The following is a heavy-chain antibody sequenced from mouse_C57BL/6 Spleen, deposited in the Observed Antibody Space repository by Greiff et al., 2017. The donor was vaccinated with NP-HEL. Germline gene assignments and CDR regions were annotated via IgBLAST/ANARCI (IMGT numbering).Heavy chain of an antibody. D-gene: IGHD4-1*01. CDR1: GFTFSSYT. CDR3: ARHWNWGLDY. CDR2: ISGGGGNT. J-gene: IGHJ2*01. Sequence: EVKLMESGGGLVKPGGSLKLSCAASGFTFSSYTMSWVRQTPEKRLEWVATISGGGGNTYYPDSVKGRFTISRDNAKNTLYLQMSSLRSEDTALYYCARHWNWGLDYWGQGTTLTVSS. V-gene: IGHV5-9*01.